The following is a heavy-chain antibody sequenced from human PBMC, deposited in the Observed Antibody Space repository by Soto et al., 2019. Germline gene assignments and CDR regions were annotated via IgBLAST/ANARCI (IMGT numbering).Heavy chain of an antibody. J-gene: IGHJ3*02. V-gene: IGHV4-61*01. CDR1: GGSVSSGSYY. D-gene: IGHD2-15*01. Sequence: QVQLQESGPGLVKPSETLSLTCTVSGGSVSSGSYYWSWIRQPPGKGLEGIGYIYYSGSTNYNPSLKSRVTISVDTSKNQFSLKLSSVTAADTAVYYCARVRQRYCSGGSCYSDAFDIWGQGTMVTVSS. CDR2: IYYSGST. CDR3: ARVRQRYCSGGSCYSDAFDI.